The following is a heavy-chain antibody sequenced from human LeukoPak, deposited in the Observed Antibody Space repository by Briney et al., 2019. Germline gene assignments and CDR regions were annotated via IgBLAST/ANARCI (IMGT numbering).Heavy chain of an antibody. CDR2: INWNGGST. CDR1: GFTFDDYG. V-gene: IGHV3-20*04. Sequence: GGSLSLSCAASGFTFDDYGMSWVRQALGKGLEWVSGINWNGGSTGYADSVKGRFTISRDNAKNSLYLQMNSLRAEDTALYYCARASSYLNWDDAFDIWGQGTMVTVSS. D-gene: IGHD1-26*01. CDR3: ARASSYLNWDDAFDI. J-gene: IGHJ3*02.